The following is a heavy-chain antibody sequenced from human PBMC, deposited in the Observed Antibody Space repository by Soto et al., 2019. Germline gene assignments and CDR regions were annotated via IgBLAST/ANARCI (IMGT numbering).Heavy chain of an antibody. Sequence: XGCLRLSFAASGFTFSSYSMSWVRQAPGKGLEWVSAISGSGGSTYYADSVKGRFTISRDNSKNTLYLQMNSLRDEDTAVYYCAKSLFYYDSSGYYPTFDDWGQGTLVTVSS. CDR2: ISGSGGST. V-gene: IGHV3-23*01. J-gene: IGHJ4*02. D-gene: IGHD3-22*01. CDR1: GFTFSSYS. CDR3: AKSLFYYDSSGYYPTFDD.